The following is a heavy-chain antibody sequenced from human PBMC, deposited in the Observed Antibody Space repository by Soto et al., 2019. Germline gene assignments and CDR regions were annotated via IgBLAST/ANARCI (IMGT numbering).Heavy chain of an antibody. Sequence: EVQLVESGGGLVQPGGSLRLSCAASGFTFSSYSMNWVRQAPGKGLEWVSYISSSSSTIYYADSVKGRFTISRDNAKNSLYLQMNSLREEDTAVYYCAREGRPYYYGMDVWGQGTTVTVSS. V-gene: IGHV3-48*02. CDR2: ISSSSSTI. D-gene: IGHD6-25*01. CDR3: AREGRPYYYGMDV. J-gene: IGHJ6*02. CDR1: GFTFSSYS.